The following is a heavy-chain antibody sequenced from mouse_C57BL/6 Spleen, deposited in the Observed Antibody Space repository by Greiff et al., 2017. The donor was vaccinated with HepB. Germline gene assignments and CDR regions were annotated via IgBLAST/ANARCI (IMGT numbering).Heavy chain of an antibody. Sequence: VQLQQPGAELVRPGSSVKLSCKASGYTFTSYWMHWVKQRPIQGLEWIGNIDPSDSETHYNQKFKDKATLTVDKSSSTAYMQLSSLTSEDSAVYYCARGGQLRLPLYYFDYWGQGTTLTVSS. V-gene: IGHV1-52*01. J-gene: IGHJ2*01. CDR1: GYTFTSYW. CDR2: IDPSDSET. CDR3: ARGGQLRLPLYYFDY. D-gene: IGHD3-2*02.